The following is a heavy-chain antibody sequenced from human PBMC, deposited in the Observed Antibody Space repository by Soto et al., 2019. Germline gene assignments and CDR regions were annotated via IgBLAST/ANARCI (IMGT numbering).Heavy chain of an antibody. D-gene: IGHD6-6*01. J-gene: IGHJ4*02. CDR2: VSGSGDNT. V-gene: IGHV3-23*01. Sequence: GRSRRLSWAASGFTFSSDGISWVRQAPGKGREWVSTVSGSGDNTYDSDSVRGRSTSSRDNSKNTCYQQMSRLRADDTAVYYCAKRPFAGRHTYYRGQETLVPVSS. CDR1: GFTFSSDG. CDR3: AKRPFAGRHTYY.